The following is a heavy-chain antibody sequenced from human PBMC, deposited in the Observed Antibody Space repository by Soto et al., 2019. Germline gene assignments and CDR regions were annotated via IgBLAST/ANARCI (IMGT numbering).Heavy chain of an antibody. D-gene: IGHD3-3*01. J-gene: IGHJ4*02. CDR3: AKARAKYYDFWSGYPVDY. CDR2: ISGSGGST. Sequence: PGGSLRLSCVASGFTFSSYAMSWVRQAPGKGLEWVSAISGSGGSTYYADSVKGRFTISRDNSKNTLYLQMNSLRAEDTAVYYCAKARAKYYDFWSGYPVDYWGQGTLVTVSS. V-gene: IGHV3-23*01. CDR1: GFTFSSYA.